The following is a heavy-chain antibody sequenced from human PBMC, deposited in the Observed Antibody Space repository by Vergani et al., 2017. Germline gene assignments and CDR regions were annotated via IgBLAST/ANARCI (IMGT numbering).Heavy chain of an antibody. CDR1: GFTFSSYA. J-gene: IGHJ4*02. CDR2: ISGSGGST. V-gene: IGHV3-23*01. Sequence: VQLLESGGGLVQPGGSLRLSCAASGFTFSSYAMSWVRQAPGKGLEWVSAISGSGGSTYYADSVKGRFTISRDNSKNTLYLQMNSLRAEDTAVYYCARDRRWLSYTTLQDYWGQGTLVTVSS. CDR3: ARDRRWLSYTTLQDY. D-gene: IGHD3-3*01.